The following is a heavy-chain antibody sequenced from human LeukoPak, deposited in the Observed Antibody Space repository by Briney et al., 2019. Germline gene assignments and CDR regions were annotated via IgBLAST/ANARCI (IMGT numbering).Heavy chain of an antibody. CDR3: ARAGDSRYCSSTSCWYDAFDI. Sequence: ASVKVSCKASGYTFTSYYLHWVRQAPGQGLEWMGGIIPIFGTANYAQKFQGRVTITADESTSTAYMELSSLRSEDTAVYYCARAGDSRYCSSTSCWYDAFDIWGQGTMVTVSS. J-gene: IGHJ3*02. D-gene: IGHD2-2*01. CDR2: IIPIFGTA. CDR1: GYTFTSYY. V-gene: IGHV1-69*13.